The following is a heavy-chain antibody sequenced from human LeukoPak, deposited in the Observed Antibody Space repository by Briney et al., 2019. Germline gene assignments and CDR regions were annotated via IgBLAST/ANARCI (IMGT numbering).Heavy chain of an antibody. J-gene: IGHJ4*02. D-gene: IGHD3-22*01. CDR2: IIPIFGTA. CDR3: ARAYYYDSSDYYGWGVNYFDY. Sequence: SVKVSCKASGGTVTSYAISWVRQAPGQGLEWMGGIIPIFGTANYAQKFQGRVTITADESTSTAYMKLNSLRSEDTAVYYCARAYYYDSSDYYGWGVNYFDYWGQGTLVTVSS. CDR1: GGTVTSYA. V-gene: IGHV1-69*13.